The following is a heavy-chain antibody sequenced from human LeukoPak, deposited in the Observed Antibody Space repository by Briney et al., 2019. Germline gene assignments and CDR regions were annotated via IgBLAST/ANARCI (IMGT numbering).Heavy chain of an antibody. Sequence: GGSLRLSCAASGFTVSTNYMNWVRQAPGKGLEWVSVVYYGGDTYYADSVKGRFTISRDNAKNTLYLQMNSLRAEDTAVYYCARGGYDSSGRYAFDIWGQGTMVTVSS. CDR2: VYYGGDT. D-gene: IGHD3-22*01. CDR3: ARGGYDSSGRYAFDI. V-gene: IGHV3-53*01. CDR1: GFTVSTNY. J-gene: IGHJ3*02.